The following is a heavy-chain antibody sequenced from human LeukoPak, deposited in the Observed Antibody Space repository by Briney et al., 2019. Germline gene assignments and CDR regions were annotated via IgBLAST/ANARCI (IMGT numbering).Heavy chain of an antibody. D-gene: IGHD6-13*01. J-gene: IGHJ3*02. CDR3: ARVYSCSWYDAFDI. Sequence: PGGSLRLSCAASGFTFSNYAMHWVRQAPGKGLEYVLDISSNGSNKYYAISVKGRFTISRDNSNNTLYRQMGSLRAEDMAVYYCARVYSCSWYDAFDIWGQGTMVTVSS. V-gene: IGHV3-64*01. CDR1: GFTFSNYA. CDR2: ISSNGSNK.